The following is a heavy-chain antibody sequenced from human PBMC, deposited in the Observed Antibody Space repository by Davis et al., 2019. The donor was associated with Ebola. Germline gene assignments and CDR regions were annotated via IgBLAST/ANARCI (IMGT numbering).Heavy chain of an antibody. V-gene: IGHV3-53*05. Sequence: PGGSLRLSCAASGFIVNSNYMTWVRQAPGKGLEWVSVIYANGNIYYADSLKGRFTISRDNSKNTLYLQMNSLRAEDTAVYYCARDRGVYFDYWGQGTLVTVSS. CDR3: ARDRGVYFDY. J-gene: IGHJ4*02. CDR1: GFIVNSNY. D-gene: IGHD3-10*01. CDR2: IYANGNI.